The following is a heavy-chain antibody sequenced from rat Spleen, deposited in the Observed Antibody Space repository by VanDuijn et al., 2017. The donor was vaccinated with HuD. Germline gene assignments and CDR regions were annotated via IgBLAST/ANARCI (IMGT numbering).Heavy chain of an antibody. V-gene: IGHV3-1*01. Sequence: EVQLQESGPGLVKPSQSLSLTCSVTGYSITSNYWGWIRKFPGNKMEWIGHITYSGSTTYNPSLKSRISITRDTSKNQFFLQLNSVTTEDTATYYCTRDNERSYVMDAWGQGASVTVSS. CDR3: TRDNERSYVMDA. J-gene: IGHJ4*01. CDR1: GYSITSNY. CDR2: ITYSGST.